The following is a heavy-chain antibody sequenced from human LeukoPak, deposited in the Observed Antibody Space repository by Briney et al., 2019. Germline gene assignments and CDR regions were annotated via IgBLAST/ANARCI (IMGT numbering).Heavy chain of an antibody. V-gene: IGHV5-10-1*01. CDR3: ARHQQQLLFSWFDP. J-gene: IGHJ5*02. CDR1: GYSFTTSW. D-gene: IGHD6-13*01. Sequence: GESLKISCKGSGYSFTTSWISWVRQTPGKGLEWMGRIDPTDSYTNYSPSFRGHITISTDKSSSTVYLQWNNLKASDTAMYYCARHQQQLLFSWFDPWGQGTQVTASS. CDR2: IDPTDSYT.